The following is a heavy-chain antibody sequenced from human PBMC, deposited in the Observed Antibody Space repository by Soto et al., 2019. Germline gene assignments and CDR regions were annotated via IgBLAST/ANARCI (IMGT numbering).Heavy chain of an antibody. V-gene: IGHV3-30-3*01. Sequence: GGSLRLSCAASGFTFSFYAIYWVRQAPGKGLEWVAVISYDGSNKYYADSVKGRFTISRDNSKNTLYLQMNSLRAEDTAVYYYASSAAVAGTGLGYWGQGTLVTVSS. D-gene: IGHD6-19*01. J-gene: IGHJ4*02. CDR1: GFTFSFYA. CDR3: ASSAAVAGTGLGY. CDR2: ISYDGSNK.